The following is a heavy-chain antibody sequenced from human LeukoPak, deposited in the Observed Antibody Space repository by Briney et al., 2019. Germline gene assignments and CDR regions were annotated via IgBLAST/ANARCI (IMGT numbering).Heavy chain of an antibody. D-gene: IGHD1-14*01. Sequence: PSETLSLTCGVSGGSISSHYWSWIRQPPGKGLESIGYIYYSGSTNYNPSLKSRVTISVNTSRNQFSLKRSSVTAADTAVYYCARVRTGDYYYYIDVWGKGTTVTVSS. CDR1: GGSISSHY. J-gene: IGHJ6*03. CDR2: IYYSGST. V-gene: IGHV4-59*11. CDR3: ARVRTGDYYYYIDV.